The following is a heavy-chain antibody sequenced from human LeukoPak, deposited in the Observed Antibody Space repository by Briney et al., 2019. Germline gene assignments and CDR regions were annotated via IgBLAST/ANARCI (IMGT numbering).Heavy chain of an antibody. Sequence: GGSLRLSCAASGFIFSNYWMSWVRQAPGMGLEWVANIRQDGSEKNYVDSVKGRFTISRDNAKNSLSLQMNSLRAEDTAVYYCAGRVTGYSSGYVYWGQGTLVTVSS. CDR3: AGRVTGYSSGYVY. D-gene: IGHD5-18*01. V-gene: IGHV3-7*03. CDR2: IRQDGSEK. J-gene: IGHJ4*02. CDR1: GFIFSNYW.